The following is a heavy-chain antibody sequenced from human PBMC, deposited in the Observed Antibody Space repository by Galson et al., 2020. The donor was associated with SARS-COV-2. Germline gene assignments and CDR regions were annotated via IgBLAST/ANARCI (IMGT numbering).Heavy chain of an antibody. J-gene: IGHJ5*02. D-gene: IGHD3-9*01. CDR3: ARGDYDILRDYSYNDPYNWFDP. CDR2: INPKSGIT. V-gene: IGHV1-46*01. Sequence: GESLKISCKASGYSFTSYYIHWVRQAPGQGLEWMGIINPKSGITTYAQRFQGKVTMTRDTSTSTVYMELSSLRSEDTAVYYCARGDYDILRDYSYNDPYNWFDPWGQGTLVTVSS. CDR1: GYSFTSYY.